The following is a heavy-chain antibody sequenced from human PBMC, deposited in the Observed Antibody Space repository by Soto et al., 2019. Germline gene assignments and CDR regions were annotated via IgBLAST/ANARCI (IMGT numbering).Heavy chain of an antibody. CDR3: AINVGVDTAMGPAHYYYYYGMDV. CDR2: IIANIGNT. CDR1: GYTFTSYG. D-gene: IGHD5-18*01. Sequence: ASVKVSCKASGYTFTSYGISWVRQAPGQGLEWMGGIIANIGNTNYAQKFQGRVTITADESTSTAYMELSSLRSEDTAVYYCAINVGVDTAMGPAHYYYYYGMDVWGQGTTVTVSS. J-gene: IGHJ6*02. V-gene: IGHV1-18*01.